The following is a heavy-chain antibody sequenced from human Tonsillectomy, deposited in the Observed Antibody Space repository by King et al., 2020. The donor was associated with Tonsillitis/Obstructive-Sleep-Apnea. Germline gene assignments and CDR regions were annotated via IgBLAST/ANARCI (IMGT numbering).Heavy chain of an antibody. CDR3: ARFISSSRHQFDY. J-gene: IGHJ4*02. CDR2: IYPGDSDT. CDR1: GYSFTSYW. V-gene: IGHV5-51*01. D-gene: IGHD6-6*01. Sequence: QLVQSGAEVKKPGESLKISCKGSGYSFTSYWIGWVRQMPGKGMDWMVIIYPGDSDTRHSPSFQGQVTISADKSIRTASLQWSSLKASDTAIYYCARFISSSRHQFDYWGQGTLVTVSS.